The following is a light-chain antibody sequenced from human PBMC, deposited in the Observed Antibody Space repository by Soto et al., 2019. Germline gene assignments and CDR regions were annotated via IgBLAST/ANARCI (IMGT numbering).Light chain of an antibody. Sequence: YPGTLSLSPWVCATLSFSASQTGRNNYLAWYQQKPGQPPRLLIYDASSRATGIPARFSGGGSGTDFTLTISRLVPEDFAVYYCQQFSSYPLTFGGGTKVDIK. CDR1: QTGRNNY. J-gene: IGKJ4*01. CDR2: DAS. V-gene: IGKV3-20*01. CDR3: QQFSSYPLT.